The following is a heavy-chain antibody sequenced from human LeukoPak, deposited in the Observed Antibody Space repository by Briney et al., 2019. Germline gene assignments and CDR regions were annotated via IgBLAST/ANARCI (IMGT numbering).Heavy chain of an antibody. CDR1: GFIFSNSA. Sequence: GGSLRLSCAASGFIFSNSAMHWVRQAPGKGLEWVAVISFDGTSKFYADSVKGRFTISRDNFKNTLYLQMNSLTGDDTAVYYCARDRAVTTEDYFGGDVWGQGTTVTVSS. V-gene: IGHV3-30-3*01. D-gene: IGHD4-17*01. CDR2: ISFDGTSK. J-gene: IGHJ6*02. CDR3: ARDRAVTTEDYFGGDV.